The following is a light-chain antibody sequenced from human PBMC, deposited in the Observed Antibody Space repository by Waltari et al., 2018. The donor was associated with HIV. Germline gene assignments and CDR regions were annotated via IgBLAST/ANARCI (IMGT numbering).Light chain of an antibody. V-gene: IGLV1-40*01. CDR3: QSYDSSLSGVI. CDR1: TSNIRAGYD. Sequence: QSVLTQPPSVSGAPGQRVTISCTGNTSNIRAGYDVHWYKQLPGTAPKLLIYGNTNRPSGVPDRFSGSTSGTSASLAITGLQADDEADFYCQSYDSSLSGVIFGGGTKLTVL. CDR2: GNT. J-gene: IGLJ2*01.